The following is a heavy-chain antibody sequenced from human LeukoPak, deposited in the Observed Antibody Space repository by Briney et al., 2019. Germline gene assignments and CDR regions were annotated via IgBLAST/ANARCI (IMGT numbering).Heavy chain of an antibody. CDR1: GFSFSSYS. J-gene: IGHJ5*02. D-gene: IGHD4-23*01. V-gene: IGHV3-21*01. Sequence: PGGSLRLSCAASGFSFSSYSMNWVRQAPGKGLEWVSSISSSSTYIYYADSVKGRFTISRDNAKNSLYLQMKSLRAEDTAVYYCARVYGGYNWSDPWGQGTLVTVSS. CDR3: ARVYGGYNWSDP. CDR2: ISSSSTYI.